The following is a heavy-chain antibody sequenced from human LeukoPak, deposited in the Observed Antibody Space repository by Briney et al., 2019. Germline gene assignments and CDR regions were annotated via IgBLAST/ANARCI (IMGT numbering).Heavy chain of an antibody. CDR3: ARASSRPYSSSWYSDY. J-gene: IGHJ4*02. CDR2: IKQDGSEK. CDR1: GFTFSGYW. Sequence: GGSLRLSCAASGFTFSGYWMSWVRQAPGKGLEWVANIKQDGSEKYYVDSVKGRFTISRDNAKNSLYLQMNSLRAEDTAVYYCARASSRPYSSSWYSDYWGQGTLVTVSS. V-gene: IGHV3-7*01. D-gene: IGHD6-13*01.